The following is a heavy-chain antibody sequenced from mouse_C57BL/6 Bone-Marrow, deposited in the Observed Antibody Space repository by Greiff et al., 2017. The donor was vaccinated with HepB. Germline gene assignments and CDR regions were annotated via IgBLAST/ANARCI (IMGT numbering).Heavy chain of an antibody. CDR2: ISSGGSYT. Sequence: EVKVVESGGDLVKPGGSLKLSCAASGFTFSSYGMSWVRQTPDKRLEWVATISSGGSYTYYPDSVKGRFTISRDNAKNTLYLQMSSLKSEDTAMYYCARQRTLPVSGGQGTLVTVSA. J-gene: IGHJ3*01. V-gene: IGHV5-6*01. CDR3: ARQRTLPVS. CDR1: GFTFSSYG.